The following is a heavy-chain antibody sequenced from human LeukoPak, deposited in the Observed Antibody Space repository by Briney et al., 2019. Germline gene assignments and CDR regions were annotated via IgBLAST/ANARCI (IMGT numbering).Heavy chain of an antibody. V-gene: IGHV3-48*01. Sequence: PAGGSLRLXCAASGFTFSTYSMNWVRQAPGKGLEWLSYISSSSSTIYYADSVKGRFTISRDNAKNSLYLQMNSLRAEDTAVYYCARDYYDSSGYYFGSYWGQGTLVTVSS. CDR2: ISSSSSTI. CDR1: GFTFSTYS. CDR3: ARDYYDSSGYYFGSY. D-gene: IGHD3-22*01. J-gene: IGHJ4*02.